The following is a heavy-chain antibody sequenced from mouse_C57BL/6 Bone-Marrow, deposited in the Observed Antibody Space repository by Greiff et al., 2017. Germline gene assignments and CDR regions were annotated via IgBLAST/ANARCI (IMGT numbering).Heavy chain of an antibody. CDR3: ASGYWYFDV. D-gene: IGHD6-1*01. CDR1: GYTFTSYW. J-gene: IGHJ1*03. CDR2: IHPNSGST. V-gene: IGHV1-64*01. Sequence: QVQLKQPGAELVKPGASVKLSCKASGYTFTSYWMHWVKQRPGQGLEWIGMIHPNSGSTNYNEKFKSKATLTVDTSSSTAYMQLSSLTSEDSAVYYCASGYWYFDVWGTGTTVTVSS.